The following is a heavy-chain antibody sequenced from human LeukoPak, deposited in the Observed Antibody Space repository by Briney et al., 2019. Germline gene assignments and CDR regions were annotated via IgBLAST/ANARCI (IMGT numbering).Heavy chain of an antibody. V-gene: IGHV3-23*01. Sequence: GGSLRLSCAASEFTFNSYAMSWVRQAPGKGLEWVSSISGSGGSTYYADSVKGRFTISRDNSKNTLYLQMNSLRAEDTAVYYCAKVWYRIAAAGYYFDYWGQGTLVTVSS. CDR2: ISGSGGST. CDR3: AKVWYRIAAAGYYFDY. CDR1: EFTFNSYA. D-gene: IGHD6-13*01. J-gene: IGHJ4*02.